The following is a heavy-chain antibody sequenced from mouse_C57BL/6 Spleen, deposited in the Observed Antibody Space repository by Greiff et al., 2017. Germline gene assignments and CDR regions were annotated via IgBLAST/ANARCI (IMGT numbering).Heavy chain of an antibody. CDR3: ARSGYYGSSSHWYFDV. V-gene: IGHV1-72*01. CDR1: GYTFTSYW. J-gene: IGHJ1*03. CDR2: IDPNSGGT. D-gene: IGHD1-1*01. Sequence: QVQLKQPGAELVKPGASVKLSCKASGYTFTSYWMHWVKQRPGRGLEWIGRIDPNSGGTKYNEKFKSKATLTVDKPSSTAYMQLSSLTSEDSAVYYCARSGYYGSSSHWYFDVWGTGTTVTVSS.